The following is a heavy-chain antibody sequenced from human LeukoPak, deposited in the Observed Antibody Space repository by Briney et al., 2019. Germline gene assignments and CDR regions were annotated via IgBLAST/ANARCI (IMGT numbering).Heavy chain of an antibody. J-gene: IGHJ3*02. CDR3: ARSPPGDAFDI. CDR1: GFTFSNYW. V-gene: IGHV3-7*02. CDR2: IKEDGSEK. Sequence: GGSRRLSCAGSGFTFSNYWMSWVRQAPGKGLEWVAHIKEDGSEKLYVDSVRGRFTISRDNAKNSLYLQMNGLRAEDTALYYCARSPPGDAFDIWGQGTMVTVSS.